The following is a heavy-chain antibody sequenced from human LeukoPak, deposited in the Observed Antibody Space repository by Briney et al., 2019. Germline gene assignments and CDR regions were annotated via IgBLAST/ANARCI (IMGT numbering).Heavy chain of an antibody. V-gene: IGHV4-30-2*01. CDR2: INHSGST. J-gene: IGHJ4*02. CDR3: ARVGCSSTSCYTVLDY. CDR1: GGSISSGGYY. Sequence: SQTLSLTCTVSGGSISSGGYYWSWIRQPPGKGLEWIGEINHSGSTNYNPSLKSRVTISVDTSKNQFSLKLSSVTAADTAVYYCARVGCSSTSCYTVLDYWGQGTLVTVSS. D-gene: IGHD2-2*02.